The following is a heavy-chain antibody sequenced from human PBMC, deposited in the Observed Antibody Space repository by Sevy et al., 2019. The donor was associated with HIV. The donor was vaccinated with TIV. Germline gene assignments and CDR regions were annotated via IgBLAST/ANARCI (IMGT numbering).Heavy chain of an antibody. Sequence: GGSLRLSCAASGFTFSSYSMNWVRQAPGKGLEWVSSISSSSSYIYYADSVKGRFTISRDNAKNSLYLQMNSLRAEDTAVYYCAREGVLRYFDWLPRDLGFDYWGQGTLVTVSS. V-gene: IGHV3-21*01. D-gene: IGHD3-9*01. CDR2: ISSSSSYI. CDR1: GFTFSSYS. J-gene: IGHJ4*02. CDR3: AREGVLRYFDWLPRDLGFDY.